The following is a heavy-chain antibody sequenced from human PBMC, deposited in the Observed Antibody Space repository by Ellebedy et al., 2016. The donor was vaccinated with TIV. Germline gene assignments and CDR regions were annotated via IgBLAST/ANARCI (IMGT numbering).Heavy chain of an antibody. CDR3: AREAIFGVVNLNWLDP. D-gene: IGHD3-3*01. V-gene: IGHV4-34*01. CDR2: INHSGST. J-gene: IGHJ5*02. CDR1: GGSFSGYY. Sequence: SETLSLTXAVYGGSFSGYYWSWIRQPPGKGLEWIGEINHSGSTNYNPSLKSRVTISVDTSKNQFSLKLSSVTAADTAVYYCAREAIFGVVNLNWLDPWGQGTLVTVSS.